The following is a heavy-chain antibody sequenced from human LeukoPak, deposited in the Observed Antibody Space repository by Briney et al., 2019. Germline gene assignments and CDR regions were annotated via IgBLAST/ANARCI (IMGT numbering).Heavy chain of an antibody. D-gene: IGHD5-18*01. Sequence: SETLSLTCTVSGGSISSGSYYWSWIRQPAGKGLEWIGRIYTSGSTNYNPSLKSRVTMSVDTSKNQFSLKLSSVTAADTAVYYCARDPGYSYGGDAFDIWGQGTMVTVSS. CDR1: GGSISSGSYY. J-gene: IGHJ3*02. CDR2: IYTSGST. CDR3: ARDPGYSYGGDAFDI. V-gene: IGHV4-61*02.